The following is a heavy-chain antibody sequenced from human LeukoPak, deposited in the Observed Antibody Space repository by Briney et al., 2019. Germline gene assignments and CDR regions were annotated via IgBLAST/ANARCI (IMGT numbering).Heavy chain of an antibody. J-gene: IGHJ4*02. D-gene: IGHD6-19*01. Sequence: GGSLKLSCAASGFSFSSYAMSWVRQAPGKGLEWVSSISGSGDNTYYAESAKGRFTISRDNSKNTLFLQMNSLRAEDTAVFYCAKRSGYTTGWFFDFWGQGTLVTVSS. CDR1: GFSFSSYA. CDR3: AKRSGYTTGWFFDF. V-gene: IGHV3-23*01. CDR2: ISGSGDNT.